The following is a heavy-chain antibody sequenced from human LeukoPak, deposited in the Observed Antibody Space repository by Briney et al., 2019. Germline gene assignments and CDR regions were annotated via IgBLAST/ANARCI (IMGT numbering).Heavy chain of an antibody. D-gene: IGHD2-2*01. CDR2: INPFNGDT. CDR3: ARDRCSSTSCYADY. CDR1: GYIFTTHG. V-gene: IGHV1-18*01. Sequence: ASVKVSCKASGYIFTTHGISWLRRAPGQGLEWMGWINPFNGDTKYPQKFQGRVTMTTDTSTSTAYMEIRSLRFDDTAVYYCARDRCSSTSCYADYWGQGTLVTVSS. J-gene: IGHJ4*02.